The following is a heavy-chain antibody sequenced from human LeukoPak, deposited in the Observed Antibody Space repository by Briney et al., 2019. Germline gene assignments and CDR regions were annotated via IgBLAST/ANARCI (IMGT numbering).Heavy chain of an antibody. CDR2: INWNGGST. J-gene: IGHJ4*02. CDR3: AKGRLIRYSYGYFDYFDY. CDR1: GFTFDDYG. V-gene: IGHV3-20*04. Sequence: PGGSLRLSCAASGFTFDDYGMSWVRQAPGKGLEWVSGINWNGGSTGYADSVKGRFTISRDNAKNSLYLQMNSLRAEDMALYYCAKGRLIRYSYGYFDYFDYWGQGTLVTVSS. D-gene: IGHD5-18*01.